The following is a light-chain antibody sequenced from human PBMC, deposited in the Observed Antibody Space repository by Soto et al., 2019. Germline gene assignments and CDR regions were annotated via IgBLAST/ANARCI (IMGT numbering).Light chain of an antibody. V-gene: IGLV2-8*01. Sequence: QSVLTQPPSASGSPGQSVTISCTGTSSDVGGYNFVSWFQQNPGKAPKLMIYEVNKRPSGVPDRFSGSKSGNTASLTVSGLQAEDEADYYCNSYAGSNNFVVFGGGTQLTVL. CDR1: SSDVGGYNF. CDR3: NSYAGSNNFVV. J-gene: IGLJ2*01. CDR2: EVN.